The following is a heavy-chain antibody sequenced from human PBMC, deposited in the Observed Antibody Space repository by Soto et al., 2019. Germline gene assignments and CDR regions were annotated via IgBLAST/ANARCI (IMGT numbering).Heavy chain of an antibody. CDR3: ARTNGTYSNSFAY. V-gene: IGHV3-21*01. D-gene: IGHD1-26*01. CDR1: GFTFSSYS. J-gene: IGHJ4*02. Sequence: EVQLVESGGGLVKPAGSLRLSCAASGFTFSSYSMVWVRQAPEKGLEWVSSIGGSSGHIYYADSWNGRFTIPRDHPTNSLYPQMNSLGTDATAVYYCARTNGTYSNSFAYWGQGTLVTVS. CDR2: IGGSSGHI.